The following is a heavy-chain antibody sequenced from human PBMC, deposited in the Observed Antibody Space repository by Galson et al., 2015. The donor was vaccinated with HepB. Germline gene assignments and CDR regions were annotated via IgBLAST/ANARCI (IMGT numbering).Heavy chain of an antibody. J-gene: IGHJ3*01. CDR1: GFTFSTSW. D-gene: IGHD2-2*01. CDR3: ARDRRHIVTVPAPEV. Sequence: SLRLSCAASGFTFSTSWMTWVRQAPGKGLEWVATINEDGSQKYYVDSVKGRFTISRDNAEYSLYLQMNSLRVEDTAVYYCARDRRHIVTVPAPEVWGQGTLVTVSS. V-gene: IGHV3-7*01. CDR2: INEDGSQK.